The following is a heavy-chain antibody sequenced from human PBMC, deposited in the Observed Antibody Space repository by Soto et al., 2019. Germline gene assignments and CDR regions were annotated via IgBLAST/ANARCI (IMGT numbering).Heavy chain of an antibody. CDR1: GGSISSYY. D-gene: IGHD1-26*01. CDR3: ARVARYSGSYYHPGNFDY. V-gene: IGHV4-59*01. CDR2: IYYSGST. Sequence: QVQLQESGPGLVKPSETLSLTCIVSGGSISSYYWSWIRQPPGKGLEWIGYIYYSGSTNYNPSLKSRVTISVDTSKNQFSLKLSSVTAAYTAVYYCARVARYSGSYYHPGNFDYWGQGTLVTVSS. J-gene: IGHJ4*02.